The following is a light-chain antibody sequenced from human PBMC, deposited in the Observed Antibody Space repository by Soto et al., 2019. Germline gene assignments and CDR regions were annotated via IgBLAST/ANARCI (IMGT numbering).Light chain of an antibody. CDR2: NSI. J-gene: IGLJ2*01. V-gene: IGLV1-40*01. CDR1: SSNIGAGYD. CDR3: QSYDSSLSGSL. Sequence: QSVLTQPPSVSGAPGQRVTISCTGSSSNIGAGYDVHWYQQLPGTAPKLLIYNSIHRPSGVPDRFSGSKSGTSASLAITGLRAEDEADYYCQSYDSSLSGSLFGGGTKLTVL.